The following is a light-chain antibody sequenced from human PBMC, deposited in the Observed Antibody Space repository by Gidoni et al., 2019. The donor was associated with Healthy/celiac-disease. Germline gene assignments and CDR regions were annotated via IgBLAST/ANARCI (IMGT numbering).Light chain of an antibody. Sequence: SYELTQPPSVSVSPGQTASITCSGDKLGDKYACWYQQKPGQSPVLVIYQDSKRPSGIPERFSGSNSGNTATLTISGTQAMDEADYYCQAWDSSRVGFGGGTKLTVL. J-gene: IGLJ2*01. V-gene: IGLV3-1*01. CDR1: KLGDKY. CDR3: QAWDSSRVG. CDR2: QDS.